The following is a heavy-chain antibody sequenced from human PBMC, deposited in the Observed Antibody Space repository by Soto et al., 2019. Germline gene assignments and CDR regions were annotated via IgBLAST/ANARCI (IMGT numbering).Heavy chain of an antibody. J-gene: IGHJ4*02. CDR2: ISSDGNHK. Sequence: QVQLVESGGGVVQPGRSLRLSCAASGFTVSAYTMHWVRQAPGRGLEWVAVISSDGNHKYYTDSVKGRFTISRDTSTNPLYLQMNSLRAEDTAVYNCARWEQPLFDYWGQGTLVTVSS. CDR3: ARWEQPLFDY. V-gene: IGHV3-30-3*01. D-gene: IGHD1-26*01. CDR1: GFTVSAYT.